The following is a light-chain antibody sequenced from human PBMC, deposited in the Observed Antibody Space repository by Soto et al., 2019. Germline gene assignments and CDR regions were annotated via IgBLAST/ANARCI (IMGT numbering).Light chain of an antibody. CDR3: SSYSISTAYL. CDR2: EVS. J-gene: IGLJ1*01. CDR1: SSDVGAYDY. V-gene: IGLV2-14*01. Sequence: QSALTQPASVSGSPGQSITISCTGTSSDVGAYDYVSWYQLHPGKAPKLMVFEVSNRPSGVSYRFSGSKSGNTASLTISGLQAEDEADYFCSSYSISTAYLFGTGTQLTVL.